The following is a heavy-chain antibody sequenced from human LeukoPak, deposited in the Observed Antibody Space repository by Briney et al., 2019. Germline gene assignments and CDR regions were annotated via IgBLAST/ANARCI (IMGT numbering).Heavy chain of an antibody. Sequence: SETLSLACTVSGGSITSYYWTWIRQPPGKGLEWIGSIYYSGSTNYNPSLKSRVTISVDTSKNQFSLKLSSVTAADTAVYYCARAAYYYDSSGYYYLGPYFQHWGQGTLVTVSS. CDR2: IYYSGST. V-gene: IGHV4-59*08. J-gene: IGHJ1*01. CDR1: GGSITSYY. D-gene: IGHD3-22*01. CDR3: ARAAYYYDSSGYYYLGPYFQH.